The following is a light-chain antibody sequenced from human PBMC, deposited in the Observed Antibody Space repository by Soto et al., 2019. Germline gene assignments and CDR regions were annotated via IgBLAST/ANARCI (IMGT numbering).Light chain of an antibody. V-gene: IGLV1-51*02. J-gene: IGLJ3*02. Sequence: QAVVTQPPSVSAAPGQKVTISCSGSNSNVAQNYVSWYQQVAGTAPKLLISENNKRPSGIPDRFSGSKSGTSATLDITGLHTEDEADYYCGAWDSSLSAGVFGGGTQLTVL. CDR1: NSNVAQNY. CDR3: GAWDSSLSAGV. CDR2: ENN.